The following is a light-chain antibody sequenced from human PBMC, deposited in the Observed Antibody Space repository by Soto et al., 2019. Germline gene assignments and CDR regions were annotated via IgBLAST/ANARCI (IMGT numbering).Light chain of an antibody. Sequence: EIVLTQSPATLSLSPGERATLSCRASQSVSSYLAWYQQKPGQAPRLLIYDASKRATGIPARFSGSGSGTDFTLSISSLEPEDFAVYYCKQRSNWPPTFGQGTKVDIK. V-gene: IGKV3-11*01. J-gene: IGKJ1*01. CDR1: QSVSSY. CDR2: DAS. CDR3: KQRSNWPPT.